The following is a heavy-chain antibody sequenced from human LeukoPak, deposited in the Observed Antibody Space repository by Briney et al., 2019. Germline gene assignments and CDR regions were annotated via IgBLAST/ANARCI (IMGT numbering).Heavy chain of an antibody. D-gene: IGHD3-22*01. CDR1: GYSFTSYW. J-gene: IGHJ4*02. CDR2: IYPGDSDT. V-gene: IGHV5-51*01. CDR3: AISPLGDYYDSSGYHRPFDY. Sequence: GESLKISCKGSGYSFTSYWIGWARQMPGKGLEWMGIIYPGDSDTRYSPSFQGQVTISADKSISTAYLQWSSLKASDTAMYYCAISPLGDYYDSSGYHRPFDYWGQGTLVTVSS.